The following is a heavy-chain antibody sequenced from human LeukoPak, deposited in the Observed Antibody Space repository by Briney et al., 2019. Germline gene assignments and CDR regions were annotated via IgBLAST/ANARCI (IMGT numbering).Heavy chain of an antibody. CDR1: GASISNTNYY. J-gene: IGHJ4*02. CDR2: IYYSGST. CDR3: ARTADASSWYFFDY. Sequence: SETLSLTCTVSGASISNTNYYWGWIRQSPGKGLEWIGTIYYSGSTYYNPSLKSRVTISVDTSKNQFSLKLTSMTAADTAFYYCARTADASSWYFFDYWGQGTLVTVSS. D-gene: IGHD6-13*01. V-gene: IGHV4-39*01.